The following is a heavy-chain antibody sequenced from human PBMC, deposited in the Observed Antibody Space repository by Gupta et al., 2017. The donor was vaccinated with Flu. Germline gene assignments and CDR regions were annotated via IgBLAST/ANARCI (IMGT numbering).Heavy chain of an antibody. CDR3: TRHGRSGPRRFDWLNP. V-gene: IGHV5-51*01. CDR1: GYTFTNYW. CDR2: IYPGDSDT. J-gene: IGHJ5*02. D-gene: IGHD1-26*01. Sequence: EVLLVQSGAEVKKPGESLKISCKGSGYTFTNYWIGWVRQLPGRGPELMGIIYPGDSDTRYSPSFEGQVSISVDKSIGTAYLQWSSLKVSDTAMYYCTRHGRSGPRRFDWLNPWGQGTRVTVSA.